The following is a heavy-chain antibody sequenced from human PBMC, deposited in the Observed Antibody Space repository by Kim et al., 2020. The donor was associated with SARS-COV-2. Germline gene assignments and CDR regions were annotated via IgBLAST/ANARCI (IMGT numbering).Heavy chain of an antibody. J-gene: IGHJ4*02. D-gene: IGHD2-15*01. Sequence: ASVKVSCKTSGHTFTRDSIHWVRQAPGQGLEWMGGIDCGNGNAIYSQNFQGRVTFTTDTSASTGYMEMSSPRSEDSAVYYCLGGYYFDYWGQGTLVTVSS. V-gene: IGHV1-3*01. CDR2: IDCGNGNA. CDR3: LGGYYFDY. CDR1: GHTFTRDS.